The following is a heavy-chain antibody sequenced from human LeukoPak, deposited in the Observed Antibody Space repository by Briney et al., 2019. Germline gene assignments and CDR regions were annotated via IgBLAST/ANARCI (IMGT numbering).Heavy chain of an antibody. D-gene: IGHD2-2*01. J-gene: IGHJ6*02. V-gene: IGHV3-7*01. CDR3: ARDWRYCSSSSCLAMDV. CDR2: IERDGSEK. CDR1: GFTVSSNF. Sequence: PGGSLRLSCAASGFTVSSNFMSWVRQAPGKGLEWVANIERDGSEKYYVDSVKGRFIISRDNAKNSLYLEMNSLRAEDTAVYYCARDWRYCSSSSCLAMDVWGQGTTVTVSS.